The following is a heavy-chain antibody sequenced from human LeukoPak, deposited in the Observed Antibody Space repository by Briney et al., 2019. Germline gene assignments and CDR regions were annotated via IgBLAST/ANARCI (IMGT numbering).Heavy chain of an antibody. CDR2: ISYDGSNK. CDR3: AKTDRSGGY. Sequence: PGRSLRLSCAASGFTFSSYGMHWVRQAPGKGLEWVAVISYDGSNKYYADSVEGRFTISRDNSKNTLYLQMNSLRAEDTAVYYCAKTDRSGGYWGQGTLVTVSS. J-gene: IGHJ4*02. CDR1: GFTFSSYG. D-gene: IGHD3-10*01. V-gene: IGHV3-30*18.